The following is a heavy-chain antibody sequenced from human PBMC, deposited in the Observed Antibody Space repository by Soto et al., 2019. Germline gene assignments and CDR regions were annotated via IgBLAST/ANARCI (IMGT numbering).Heavy chain of an antibody. J-gene: IGHJ6*02. Sequence: LRLSCAASGFTLGSNYMSWVRQAPGKGLEWVSVIYSEGTPYYADSVKGRFTISRENSNNTLYLHMNNLRAEDTAVYYCARSTYYDILTGSYYYYAMDVWGQGTTVTVSS. D-gene: IGHD3-9*01. CDR3: ARSTYYDILTGSYYYYAMDV. CDR1: GFTLGSNY. V-gene: IGHV3-53*01. CDR2: IYSEGTP.